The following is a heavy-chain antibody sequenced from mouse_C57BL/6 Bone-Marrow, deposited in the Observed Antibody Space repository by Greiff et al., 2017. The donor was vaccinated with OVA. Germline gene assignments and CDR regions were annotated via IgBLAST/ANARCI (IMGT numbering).Heavy chain of an antibody. J-gene: IGHJ2*01. CDR2: IDPENGDT. CDR3: TSYYSNWGNY. V-gene: IGHV14-4*01. Sequence: EVQVVESGAELVRPGASVKLSCTASGFNIKDDYMHWVKQRPEQGLEWIGWIDPENGDTEYASKFQGKATITADTSSNTAYLQLSSLTSEDTAVYYCTSYYSNWGNYWGQGTTLTVSS. D-gene: IGHD2-5*01. CDR1: GFNIKDDY.